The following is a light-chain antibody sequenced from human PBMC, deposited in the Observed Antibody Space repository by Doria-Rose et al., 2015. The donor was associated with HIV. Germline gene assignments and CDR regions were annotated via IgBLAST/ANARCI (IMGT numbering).Light chain of an antibody. J-gene: IGKJ3*01. CDR2: WAS. CDR1: QSLLYTSKNY. Sequence: DIRVTQSPESLGMSLGERATLNCKSNQSLLYTSKNYLAWYQQKPGQPPKSLIYWASTRQSGVPARFSGSGSGTDFTLTISSLEAEDVAVYYCQRYYDTPSFGPGTTVNIK. CDR3: QRYYDTPS. V-gene: IGKV4-1*01.